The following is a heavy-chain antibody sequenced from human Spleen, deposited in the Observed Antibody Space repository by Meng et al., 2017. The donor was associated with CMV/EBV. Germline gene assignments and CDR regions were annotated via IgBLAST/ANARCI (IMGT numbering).Heavy chain of an antibody. CDR2: MSGNTGFI. D-gene: IGHD3-10*01. CDR1: GFTFEDFA. J-gene: IGHJ6*02. CDR3: ARDLLTYYYGSGSYYPIYYYGMDV. V-gene: IGHV3-9*01. Sequence: GGSLRLSCAASGFTFEDFAMHWVRQIPGEGLEWLSGMSGNTGFIGYADSVKGRFTISRDNAKKTLSLQMDTLRTEDTALYYCARDLLTYYYGSGSYYPIYYYGMDVWGQGTTVTVSS.